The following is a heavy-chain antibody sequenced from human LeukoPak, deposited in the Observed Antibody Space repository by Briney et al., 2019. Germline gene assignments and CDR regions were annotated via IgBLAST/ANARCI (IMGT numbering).Heavy chain of an antibody. V-gene: IGHV3-30*02. D-gene: IGHD3-9*01. CDR3: AKGPDYDILTGWRKTYNGFDI. J-gene: IGHJ3*02. CDR2: TRFDGSNK. Sequence: PGGSLRLSCAASGFTFNSYGMHWVRQAPGRGLEWVALTRFDGSNKYYADSVKGRFTMSRDNSKHTLYLQMNSLRAEDTAVYYCAKGPDYDILTGWRKTYNGFDIWGQGTMVTVSS. CDR1: GFTFNSYG.